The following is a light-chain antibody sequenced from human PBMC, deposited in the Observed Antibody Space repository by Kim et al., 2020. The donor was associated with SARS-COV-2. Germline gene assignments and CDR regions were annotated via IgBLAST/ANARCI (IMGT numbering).Light chain of an antibody. V-gene: IGKV3-20*01. CDR1: QSISTNY. CDR3: HHFVATEYT. Sequence: EIVLTQSPGTLSLSPGERATLSCRASQSISTNYLAWYQQKPGQAPRFLIYAASKKTPGIPDRFSGSGSETDFTLTISRLEPEDFAVYYCHHFVATEYTFGQGTKVDIK. CDR2: AAS. J-gene: IGKJ2*01.